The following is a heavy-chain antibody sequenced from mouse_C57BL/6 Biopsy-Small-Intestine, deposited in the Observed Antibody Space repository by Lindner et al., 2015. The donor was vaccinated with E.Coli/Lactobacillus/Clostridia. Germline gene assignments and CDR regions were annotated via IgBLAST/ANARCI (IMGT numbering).Heavy chain of an antibody. D-gene: IGHD1-1*01. CDR3: ARGRISYCSSTICPILTAFDY. CDR1: GYIFTTYV. V-gene: IGHV1-14*01. CDR2: INAGNGDT. Sequence: SVKVSCKASGYIFTTYVMHWVRQAPGQRLGWMGWINAGNGDTKYSQKFQGRVTITRDTSATTAYMEVSSLRSEDTAFYYCARGRISYCSSTICPILTAFDYWGQGTLVTVSS. J-gene: IGHJ4*01.